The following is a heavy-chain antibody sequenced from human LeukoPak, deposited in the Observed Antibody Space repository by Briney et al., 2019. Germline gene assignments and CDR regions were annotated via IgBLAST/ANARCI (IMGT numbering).Heavy chain of an antibody. D-gene: IGHD6-13*01. V-gene: IGHV3-48*03. Sequence: PGGSLRLSCAASGFTFSSYEMNWVRQAPGKGLEWVSYISSSGSTIYYADSVKGRFTISRDNAKNSLYLQMNSLRAEDTAVYYCAREDEGIAAAGSFDYWGQGTLVTVSS. J-gene: IGHJ4*02. CDR3: AREDEGIAAAGSFDY. CDR2: ISSSGSTI. CDR1: GFTFSSYE.